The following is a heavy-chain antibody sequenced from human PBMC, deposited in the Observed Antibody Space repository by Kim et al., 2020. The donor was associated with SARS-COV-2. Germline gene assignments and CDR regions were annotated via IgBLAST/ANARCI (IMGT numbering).Heavy chain of an antibody. Sequence: GGSLRLSCAASGFSFSLFSMDWVRQAPGKGLEWVAYISSGGDTIHYSDSANGRFTISRDNARNSVSMQMSNLRDEDTAVYYCARGWLQNSFDYWGQGTPV. D-gene: IGHD5-12*01. CDR1: GFSFSLFS. V-gene: IGHV3-48*02. CDR2: ISSGGDTI. J-gene: IGHJ4*02. CDR3: ARGWLQNSFDY.